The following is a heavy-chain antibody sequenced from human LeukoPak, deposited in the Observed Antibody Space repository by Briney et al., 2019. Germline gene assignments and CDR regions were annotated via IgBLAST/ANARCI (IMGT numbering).Heavy chain of an antibody. Sequence: GGSLRLSCAASGFTFSNYAMSWVRQAPGKGLEWVSSIGGSGGITYYADSVKGRFTISRDNSKNTLYLQVNSLRGEDTAVYYCAKVSAYSNSRGFREYWGQGTLVTVSS. CDR1: GFTFSNYA. J-gene: IGHJ4*02. CDR2: IGGSGGIT. D-gene: IGHD6-6*01. V-gene: IGHV3-23*01. CDR3: AKVSAYSNSRGFREY.